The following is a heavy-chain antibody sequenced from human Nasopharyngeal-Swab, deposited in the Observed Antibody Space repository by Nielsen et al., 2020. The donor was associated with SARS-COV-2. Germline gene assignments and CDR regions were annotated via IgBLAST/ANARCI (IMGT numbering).Heavy chain of an antibody. D-gene: IGHD3-10*01. CDR1: GLTVSSTY. Sequence: ESLKISCAVSGLTVSSTYMSWVRQAPGKGLEWVSVTEIGGTTHYADSVKGRFSISRDSSTNTLYLQMNNVTVEDTAVYYCTKNTPMVDTYSYYMDVWGEGATVTVSS. J-gene: IGHJ6*03. CDR2: TEIGGTT. V-gene: IGHV3-53*01. CDR3: TKNTPMVDTYSYYMDV.